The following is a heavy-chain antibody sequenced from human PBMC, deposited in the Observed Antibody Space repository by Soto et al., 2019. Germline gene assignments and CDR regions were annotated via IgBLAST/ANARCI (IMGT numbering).Heavy chain of an antibody. D-gene: IGHD3-22*01. CDR3: ARQRLWGTSGYYYFEN. Sequence: GESLKISCKGSGYSFPSQWIGWVRQMPGKGLEWMGNIYPADSDTRYSPSFQGQVTISADKSINTAYLQWSRLKASDTAIYYCARQRLWGTSGYYYFENWGQGTLVTVSS. CDR1: GYSFPSQW. J-gene: IGHJ4*02. V-gene: IGHV5-51*01. CDR2: IYPADSDT.